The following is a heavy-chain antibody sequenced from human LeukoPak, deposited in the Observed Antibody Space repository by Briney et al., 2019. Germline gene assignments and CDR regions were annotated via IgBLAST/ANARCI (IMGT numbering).Heavy chain of an antibody. CDR1: GLFFSSYE. D-gene: IGHD6-19*01. J-gene: IGHJ4*02. CDR3: AKAGIGVVGYFDY. V-gene: IGHV3-48*03. Sequence: PGGSLRLSCEASGLFFSSYEMNWVRQAPGKGLEWVSYISGSGSIISYADSVKGRFSISRDNAKNSLFLQMSSLTVDDTAIYYCAKAGIGVVGYFDYWGQGTLVTVSS. CDR2: ISGSGSII.